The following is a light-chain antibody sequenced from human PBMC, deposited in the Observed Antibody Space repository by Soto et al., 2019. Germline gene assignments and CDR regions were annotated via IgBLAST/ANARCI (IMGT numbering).Light chain of an antibody. CDR3: QQYNNWLT. Sequence: EIVMTQSPATLSVSPGERATLSCRASPSVSSNLAWYQQNPGQAPRLLIYGASTRATGIPARFSGSGSWTEFTLTISSLQSEDFAGYYCQQYNNWLTFGVGTKVEIK. J-gene: IGKJ4*01. CDR2: GAS. CDR1: PSVSSN. V-gene: IGKV3-15*01.